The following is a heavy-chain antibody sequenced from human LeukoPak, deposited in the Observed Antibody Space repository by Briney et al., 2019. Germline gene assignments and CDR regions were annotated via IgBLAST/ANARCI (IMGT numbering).Heavy chain of an antibody. J-gene: IGHJ4*02. D-gene: IGHD6-13*01. CDR2: IWSHGGTK. Sequence: GGSLRLSCAASGFTFSTRGMHWVRQAPGKGLEWVAVIWSHGGTKYYADPVKGRFTISRDNSKNTLYLQMNSLRADDTAVYYCARWGDSHGDYWGQGTLVTVSS. CDR3: ARWGDSHGDY. CDR1: GFTFSTRG. V-gene: IGHV3-33*01.